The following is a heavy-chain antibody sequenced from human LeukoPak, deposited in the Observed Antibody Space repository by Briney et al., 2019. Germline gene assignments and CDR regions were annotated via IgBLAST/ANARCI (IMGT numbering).Heavy chain of an antibody. CDR3: ARVTQQQLTDAFNI. Sequence: PSETLSLTCAVDGGSFSDYYWSWIRQPPGKGLEWIGEINHSGSTNYNPSLKSRVTISVDTSKNQFFLKLSSVTAADTAVYYCARVTQQQLTDAFNIWGQGTMVTVSS. J-gene: IGHJ3*02. CDR2: INHSGST. V-gene: IGHV4-34*01. CDR1: GGSFSDYY. D-gene: IGHD6-13*01.